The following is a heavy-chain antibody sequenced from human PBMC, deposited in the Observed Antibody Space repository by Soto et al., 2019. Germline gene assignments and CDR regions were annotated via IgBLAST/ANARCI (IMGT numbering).Heavy chain of an antibody. CDR2: INWNGGNS. CDR1: GFTFDDYG. D-gene: IGHD5-12*01. Sequence: EVQLLQSGGSVVRPGGSLRLSCTASGFTFDDYGMAWVRQPPGKGLEWVSGINWNGGNSGYAASVKGRFTISRDNAKNTLYLHMNSLRAGDTAFYYYARALSGHDHYFDSWGRGTLVTVST. CDR3: ARALSGHDHYFDS. J-gene: IGHJ4*02. V-gene: IGHV3-20*04.